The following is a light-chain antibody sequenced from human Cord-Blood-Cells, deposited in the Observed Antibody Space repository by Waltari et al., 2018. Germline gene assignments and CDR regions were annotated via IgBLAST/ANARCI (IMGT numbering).Light chain of an antibody. CDR1: SSDVGGTNY. Sequence: QSALTQTASVSGSHGQTITISCTGNSSDVGGTNYVYWYQQHPGKAPKLIIYDVSNRPSGVSNRFSGSNSGNTASLTISGLQAEDEADYYCSSYTSSSTLEFGGGTKLTVL. CDR2: DVS. CDR3: SSYTSSSTLE. V-gene: IGLV2-14*01. J-gene: IGLJ3*02.